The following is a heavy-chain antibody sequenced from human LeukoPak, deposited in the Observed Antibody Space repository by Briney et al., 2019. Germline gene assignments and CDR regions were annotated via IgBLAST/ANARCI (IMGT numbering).Heavy chain of an antibody. CDR3: ARDNSVGDYAWWFDP. CDR2: INPSGGSA. V-gene: IGHV1-46*01. CDR1: GYTFTSYY. D-gene: IGHD1-26*01. Sequence: ASVKVSCKASGYTFTSYYMHWVRQAPGQGLEWMGIINPSGGSASYAQKFQGRVTMTRDMSTSTVYMELSSLRSEDTAVYYCARDNSVGDYAWWFDPWGQGTLVTVSS. J-gene: IGHJ5*02.